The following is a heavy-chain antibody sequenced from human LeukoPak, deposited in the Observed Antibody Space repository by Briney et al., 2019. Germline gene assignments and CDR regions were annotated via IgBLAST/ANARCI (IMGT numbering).Heavy chain of an antibody. CDR1: GFTFSSYT. D-gene: IGHD6-13*01. V-gene: IGHV3-21*01. J-gene: IGHJ4*02. CDR2: ISGSSRHK. CDR3: ARTANFAAGYYIDY. Sequence: GGSLRLSCAASGFTFSSYTMNWVRQAPGKGLEWVSSISGSSRHKYYDDSVKGRFTISRENAKDSLYLQMNSLRAEDTAVYYCARTANFAAGYYIDYWGQGTLVTVSS.